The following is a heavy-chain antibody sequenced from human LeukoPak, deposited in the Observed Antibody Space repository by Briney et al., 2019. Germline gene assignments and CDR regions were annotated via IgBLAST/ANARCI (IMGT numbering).Heavy chain of an antibody. CDR2: ISAYNGNT. Sequence: ASVKVSCKASGYTFTDYYMHWVRQAPGQGLEWMGWISAYNGNTNYAQKLQGRVTMTTDTSTSTAYMELRSLRSDDTAVYYCARDSSLWWLDPWGQGTLVTVSS. V-gene: IGHV1-18*04. CDR1: GYTFTDYY. CDR3: ARDSSLWWLDP. D-gene: IGHD2-21*01. J-gene: IGHJ5*02.